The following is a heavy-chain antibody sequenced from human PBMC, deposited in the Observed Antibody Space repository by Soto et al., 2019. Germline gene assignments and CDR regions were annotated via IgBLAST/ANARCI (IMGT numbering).Heavy chain of an antibody. J-gene: IGHJ3*02. D-gene: IGHD3-22*01. CDR1: GFTSSSYS. V-gene: IGHV3-21*01. CDR2: ISSSSSYI. Sequence: GGSLRLSCAASGFTSSSYSMNWVGQAPGKGLEWVSSISSSSSYIYYADSVKGRFTISRDNAKNSLYLQMNSLRAEDTAVYYCARLSLSSGYYHHDAFDIWGQGTMVTVSS. CDR3: ARLSLSSGYYHHDAFDI.